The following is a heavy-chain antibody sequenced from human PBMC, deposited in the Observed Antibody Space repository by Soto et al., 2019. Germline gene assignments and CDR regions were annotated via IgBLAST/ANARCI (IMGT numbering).Heavy chain of an antibody. CDR3: ARDRAHYYGSGSYDY. CDR1: GFTVSSNY. J-gene: IGHJ4*02. D-gene: IGHD3-10*01. V-gene: IGHV3-66*01. Sequence: EVQLVESGGGLVQPGGSLRLSCAASGFTVSSNYMSWVRQAPGKGLEWVSVIYSGGSTYYADSVKGRFTISRDNSKNTLYLQMNSLRAEDTAVYYCARDRAHYYGSGSYDYWGQGTLVTVSS. CDR2: IYSGGST.